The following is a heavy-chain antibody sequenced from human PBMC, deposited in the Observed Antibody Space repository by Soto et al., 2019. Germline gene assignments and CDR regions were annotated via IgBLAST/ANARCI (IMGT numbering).Heavy chain of an antibody. CDR2: IIPIFGTA. CDR1: GGTFSSYA. D-gene: IGHD3-22*01. CDR3: ARDPRVTRGGYENWFDP. Sequence: GASVKVSCKASGGTFSSYAISWVRQAPGQGLEWMGGIIPIFGTANYAQKFQGRVTITADESTSTAYMELSSLRSEDTAVYYCARDPRVTRGGYENWFDPWGQGTLVTVSS. V-gene: IGHV1-69*13. J-gene: IGHJ5*02.